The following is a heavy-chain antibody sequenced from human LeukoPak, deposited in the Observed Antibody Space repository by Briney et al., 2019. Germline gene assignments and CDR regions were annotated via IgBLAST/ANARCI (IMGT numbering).Heavy chain of an antibody. D-gene: IGHD3-10*01. V-gene: IGHV3-9*01. CDR3: AKGAYGSGSYYENWFDP. CDR2: ISWNSATI. Sequence: GRSLRLSCAASGFTFDDYVMHWVRQVPGKGLEWVSGISWNSATIGYADSVKGGFTISRDNAKNSLYLQMNSLRAEVTALYYCAKGAYGSGSYYENWFDPWGQGTLVTVSS. CDR1: GFTFDDYV. J-gene: IGHJ5*02.